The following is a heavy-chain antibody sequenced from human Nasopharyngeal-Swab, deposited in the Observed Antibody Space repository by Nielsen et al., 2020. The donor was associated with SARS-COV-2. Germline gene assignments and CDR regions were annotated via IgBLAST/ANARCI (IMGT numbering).Heavy chain of an antibody. J-gene: IGHJ5*02. CDR2: IYSGGST. V-gene: IGHV3-53*01. D-gene: IGHD2-15*01. CDR3: AGVRLDCSGGSCSNWFDP. Sequence: GGSLRLSCAASGFTVSSNYMSWVRQAPGKGLEWVSVIYSGGSTYYADSVKGRFTISRDNSKNTLYLQMNSLRAEDTAVYYCAGVRLDCSGGSCSNWFDPWGQGTLVTVSS. CDR1: GFTVSSNY.